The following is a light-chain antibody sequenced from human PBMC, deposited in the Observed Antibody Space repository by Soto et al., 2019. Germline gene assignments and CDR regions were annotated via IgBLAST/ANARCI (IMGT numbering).Light chain of an antibody. Sequence: QSVLTQPPSASGTPGHRVTLSCSGSSSSIGTNTVTWYRQLPGTAPQLLIYSDNQRPSGVPDRFSGSKSGTSASLAISGLQSEDEADYYCAAWDVSLLVFGGGTKLTVL. CDR1: SSSIGTNT. CDR2: SDN. V-gene: IGLV1-44*01. J-gene: IGLJ2*01. CDR3: AAWDVSLLV.